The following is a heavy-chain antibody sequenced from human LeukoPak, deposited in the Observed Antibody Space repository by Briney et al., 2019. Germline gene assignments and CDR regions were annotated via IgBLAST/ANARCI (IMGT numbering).Heavy chain of an antibody. CDR2: IYHSGST. V-gene: IGHV4-38-2*02. D-gene: IGHD3-10*01. J-gene: IGHJ6*03. CDR1: GYSISSGYY. Sequence: SETLSLTCTVSGYSISSGYYWGWIRQPPGKGLEWIGSIYHSGSTYYNPSLKSRVTISVDTSKNQFSLKLSSVTAADTAVYYCARVGGESTIYNYYYYMDVWGKGTTVTVSS. CDR3: ARVGGESTIYNYYYYMDV.